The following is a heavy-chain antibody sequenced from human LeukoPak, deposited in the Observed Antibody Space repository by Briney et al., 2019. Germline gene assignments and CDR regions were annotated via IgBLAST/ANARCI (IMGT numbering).Heavy chain of an antibody. CDR2: IFGGGGT. J-gene: IGHJ4*02. Sequence: SGGSLRLSCAASGFTVSSNYMAWVRQPPGKGLEWVSVIFGGGGTYYAGSVRGRFTISRDNSQNTLFLQMNSLRAEDTAVYYCARWFCTTTYCYYDYWGQGTLVTVSS. V-gene: IGHV3-53*01. D-gene: IGHD2-2*01. CDR3: ARWFCTTTYCYYDY. CDR1: GFTVSSNY.